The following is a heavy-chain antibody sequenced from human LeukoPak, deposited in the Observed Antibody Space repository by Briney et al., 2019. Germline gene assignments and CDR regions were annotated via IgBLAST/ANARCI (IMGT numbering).Heavy chain of an antibody. J-gene: IGHJ6*04. CDR1: GFTFSNYG. V-gene: IGHV3-30*02. CDR2: IRYDGSNK. D-gene: IGHD3-22*01. CDR3: AKDDSSAMDV. Sequence: GGSLRLSXAASGFTFSNYGMHWVCQAPGKGLEWVAFIRYDGSNKCCADSVRGRFTISRDNSKNTVYLQMNSLRAEDTAMYNCAKDDSSAMDVWGKGTTVTVSS.